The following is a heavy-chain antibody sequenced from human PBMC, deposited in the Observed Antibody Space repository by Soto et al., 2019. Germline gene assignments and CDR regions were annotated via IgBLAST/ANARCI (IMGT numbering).Heavy chain of an antibody. J-gene: IGHJ3*02. CDR3: ARVFRYYYDSSGSYTAFDI. Sequence: ASVKVSCKASGYTFTSYYMHWVRQAPGQGLEWMGIINPSGGSTSYAQKFQGRVTMTRDTSTSTVYMELSSLRSEDTAVYYCARVFRYYYDSSGSYTAFDIWGQGTMVTV. V-gene: IGHV1-46*01. CDR2: INPSGGST. D-gene: IGHD3-22*01. CDR1: GYTFTSYY.